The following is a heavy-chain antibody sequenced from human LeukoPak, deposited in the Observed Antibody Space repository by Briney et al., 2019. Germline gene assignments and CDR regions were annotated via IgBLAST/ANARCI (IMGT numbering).Heavy chain of an antibody. J-gene: IGHJ6*03. CDR2: IHHSGGT. Sequence: SETLSLTCTVSDASINTYYWSWTRQPPGKELEWIAYIHHSGGTNSNPSLKSRVTISIDTSKRQFSLKLSSVTAADTAVYYCARQPIFGVDHYYYYYMDVWGKGTTVTVSS. D-gene: IGHD3-3*01. CDR1: DASINTYY. V-gene: IGHV4-59*08. CDR3: ARQPIFGVDHYYYYYMDV.